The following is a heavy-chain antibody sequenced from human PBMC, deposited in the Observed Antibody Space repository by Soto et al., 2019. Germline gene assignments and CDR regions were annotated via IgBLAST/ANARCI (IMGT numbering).Heavy chain of an antibody. CDR1: GYTFTSYG. V-gene: IGHV1-18*01. CDR3: ARETSLRYFDWFPDAFDI. CDR2: ISAYNGNT. Sequence: ASVKVSCKASGYTFTSYGISWVRQVPGQGLEWMGWISAYNGNTNYAQKLQGRVTMTTDTSTSTAYMELRSLRSDDTAVYYCARETSLRYFDWFPDAFDIWGQGTMVTVSS. J-gene: IGHJ3*02. D-gene: IGHD3-9*01.